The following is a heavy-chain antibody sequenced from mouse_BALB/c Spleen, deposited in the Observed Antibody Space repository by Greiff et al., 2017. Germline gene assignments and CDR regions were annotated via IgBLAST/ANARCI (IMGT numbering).Heavy chain of an antibody. V-gene: IGHV3-2*02. D-gene: IGHD2-4*01. Sequence: EVKVEESGPGLVKPSQSLSLSCAVSGYSITSDYVWYWLRHLPGNIMEWVGFISYSGSTNYNPSLKGRISITRDTSKNQIFLQLNSVTPEDTATYYGERWSYDCDVSAMDYWGQGTSVTVSS. CDR3: ERWSYDCDVSAMDY. CDR2: ISYSGST. J-gene: IGHJ4*01. CDR1: GYSITSDYV.